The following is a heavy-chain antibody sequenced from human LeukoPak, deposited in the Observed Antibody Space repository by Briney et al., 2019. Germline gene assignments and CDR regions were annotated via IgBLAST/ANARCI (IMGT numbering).Heavy chain of an antibody. J-gene: IGHJ4*02. CDR3: AKGPRYFDWFVDY. V-gene: IGHV3-9*01. CDR2: ISWNSGSI. D-gene: IGHD3-9*01. CDR1: GFTFDDYA. Sequence: GGSLRLSCAASGFTFDDYAMHWVRQAPGKGLEWVSGISWNSGSIGYADSVKGRFTISRDNAKNSLYLQMNSLRAEDTAVYYCAKGPRYFDWFVDYWGQGTLVTVSS.